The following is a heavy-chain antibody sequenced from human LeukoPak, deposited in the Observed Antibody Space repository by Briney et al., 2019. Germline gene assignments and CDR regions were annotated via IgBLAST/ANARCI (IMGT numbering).Heavy chain of an antibody. V-gene: IGHV3-33*06. CDR2: IWYDGSNK. CDR1: GFTFSSYG. Sequence: PGGSLRLSCAASGFTFSSYGMHWVRQAPGKGLEWVAVIWYDGSNKYYADSVKGRFTISRDNSKNTLYLQMNSLRAEDTAVYYCAKGVQQLLPFDYWGQGTLVTVSS. CDR3: AKGVQQLLPFDY. J-gene: IGHJ4*02. D-gene: IGHD2-15*01.